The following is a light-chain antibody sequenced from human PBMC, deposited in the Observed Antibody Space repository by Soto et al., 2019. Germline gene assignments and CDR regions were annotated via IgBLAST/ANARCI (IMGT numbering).Light chain of an antibody. V-gene: IGKV3-15*01. CDR1: QSVTGSY. CDR3: QQCNNCPPEYT. CDR2: GVS. J-gene: IGKJ2*01. Sequence: EIVMTQSPATLSVSPGERATLSCRASQSVTGSYLAWYQQKPGQAPRLLIYGVSTRATGVPARFSGSGSGTECTLTVSSLQPEDFAGYYCQQCNNCPPEYTFGQGTKLEIK.